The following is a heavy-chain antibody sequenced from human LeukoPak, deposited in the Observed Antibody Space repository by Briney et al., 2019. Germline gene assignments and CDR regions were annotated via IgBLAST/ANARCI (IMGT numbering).Heavy chain of an antibody. CDR1: GFTFSSYA. Sequence: PGGSLRLSCAASGFTFSSYAMSWVRQTPGKGLEWVSAISGSGGSTYYADSVKGRFTISRDNSKNTLYLQMNSLRAEDTAVYYCAKDIESYSSSSQWSDPWGQGTLVTVSS. D-gene: IGHD6-6*01. CDR3: AKDIESYSSSSQWSDP. J-gene: IGHJ5*02. CDR2: ISGSGGST. V-gene: IGHV3-23*01.